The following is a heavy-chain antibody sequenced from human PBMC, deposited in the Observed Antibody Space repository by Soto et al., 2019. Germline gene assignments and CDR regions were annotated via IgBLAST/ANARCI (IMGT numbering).Heavy chain of an antibody. CDR3: ARLYSSPSYYYYMDV. V-gene: IGHV4-39*01. CDR1: GGSISSSSYY. Sequence: QLQLQESGPGLVKPSETLSLTCTVSGGSISSSSYYWGWIRQPPGKGLEWIGSIYYSGSTYYNPSLKMRVTISVDTSKNQFSLKLSSVTAADTAVYYCARLYSSPSYYYYMDVWGKGTTVTVSS. J-gene: IGHJ6*03. D-gene: IGHD6-13*01. CDR2: IYYSGST.